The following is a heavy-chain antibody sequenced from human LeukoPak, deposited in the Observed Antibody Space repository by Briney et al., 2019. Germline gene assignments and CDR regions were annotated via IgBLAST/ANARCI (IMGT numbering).Heavy chain of an antibody. CDR3: ARSEDMVRGVIHYYYYGMDV. V-gene: IGHV3-11*01. D-gene: IGHD3-10*01. Sequence: PGGSLRLSCAASGFTFSDYYMSWIRQAPGKGLEWVSYISSSGSTIYYADSVKGRFTISRDNAKNSLYLQMNSLRAEDTAVYYCARSEDMVRGVIHYYYYGMDVWGQGPTFTVSS. CDR2: ISSSGSTI. J-gene: IGHJ6*02. CDR1: GFTFSDYY.